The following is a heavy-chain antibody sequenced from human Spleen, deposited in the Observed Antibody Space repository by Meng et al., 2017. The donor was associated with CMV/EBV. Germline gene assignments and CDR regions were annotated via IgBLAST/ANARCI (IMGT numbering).Heavy chain of an antibody. V-gene: IGHV3-33*03. CDR1: GFTFSTYT. CDR3: AKAPYSAGFDY. Sequence: LSCAASGFTFSTYTMNWVRQAPGKGLEWVAVIWYDGTEEYYADTVKGRFTISRDNYRNILYLQMNNLRAEDTAVYYCAKAPYSAGFDYWGQGTLVTVSS. D-gene: IGHD2-15*01. J-gene: IGHJ4*02. CDR2: IWYDGTEE.